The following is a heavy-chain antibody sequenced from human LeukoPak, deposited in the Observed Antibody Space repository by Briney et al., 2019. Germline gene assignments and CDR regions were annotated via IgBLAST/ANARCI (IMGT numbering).Heavy chain of an antibody. CDR1: GGSISSGGHS. J-gene: IGHJ4*02. CDR3: ASGTDGYNPSFFDY. Sequence: PSETLSLTCTVSGGSISSGGHSWSWIRQPPGKGLEWIGYIYYSVSTNYNPSLKSRVTISVDTSKNQFSLKLSSVTAADTAVYYCASGTDGYNPSFFDYWGQGTPVTVSS. V-gene: IGHV4-61*08. D-gene: IGHD5-24*01. CDR2: IYYSVST.